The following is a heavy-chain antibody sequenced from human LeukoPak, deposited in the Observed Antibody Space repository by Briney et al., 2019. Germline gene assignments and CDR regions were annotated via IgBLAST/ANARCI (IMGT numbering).Heavy chain of an antibody. CDR1: GFTVSSNY. CDR2: IYSGGST. Sequence: GGSLRLSCAASGFTVSSNYMSGVRQAPGKGLEWVSVIYSGGSTYYADSVKGRFTISRDNSKNTLYLQMNSLRAEDTAVYYCARWGRDLDAFDIWGQGTMVTVSS. J-gene: IGHJ3*02. D-gene: IGHD3-16*01. CDR3: ARWGRDLDAFDI. V-gene: IGHV3-66*01.